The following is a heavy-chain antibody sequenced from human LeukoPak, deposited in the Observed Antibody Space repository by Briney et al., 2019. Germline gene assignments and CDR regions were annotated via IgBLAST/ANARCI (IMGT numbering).Heavy chain of an antibody. D-gene: IGHD6-19*01. CDR3: ARENSRGRFDY. V-gene: IGHV6-1*01. J-gene: IGHJ4*02. Sequence: PSQTLSLTCGISGDRVSSNTAAWNWIRQSPSTGLEWLGRTYYRSKWYNNYAVSVKSRITINPDSSKNQVSLQLNSVTPEDTAMYYCARENSRGRFDYWGQGTLVTVSS. CDR2: TYYRSKWYN. CDR1: GDRVSSNTAA.